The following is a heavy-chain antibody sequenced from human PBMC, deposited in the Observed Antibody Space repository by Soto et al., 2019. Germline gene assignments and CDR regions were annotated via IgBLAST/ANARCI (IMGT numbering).Heavy chain of an antibody. J-gene: IGHJ4*02. CDR3: ARDGVEAGLYLDN. D-gene: IGHD6-19*01. V-gene: IGHV3-7*01. CDR1: GFTFSSYW. CDR2: INQRGNER. Sequence: EVHLVESGGGLVQPGGSLRLSCAASGFTFSSYWMSWVRQAPGKGLEWVANINQRGNERYYVDSLKGRFTISRDNAENSLYLQLNSLRSEDTAVYYCARDGVEAGLYLDNWGQGTLVTVSS.